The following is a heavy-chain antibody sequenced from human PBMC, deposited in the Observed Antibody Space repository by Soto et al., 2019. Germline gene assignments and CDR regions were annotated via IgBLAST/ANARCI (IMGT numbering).Heavy chain of an antibody. D-gene: IGHD2-21*01. CDR1: GFTFGTFG. CDR2: ISYHGSRQ. V-gene: IGHV3-30*18. Sequence: GGSLSLSCAASGFTFGTFGMHWVRQAPGKGLEWVAVISYHGSRQYYTDSVKGRFTISRDKSKNTLYLQMNSLRPDDTAVYYCAKDLRDFVVGVEAPPNYFFDSWGQGT. J-gene: IGHJ4*02. CDR3: AKDLRDFVVGVEAPPNYFFDS.